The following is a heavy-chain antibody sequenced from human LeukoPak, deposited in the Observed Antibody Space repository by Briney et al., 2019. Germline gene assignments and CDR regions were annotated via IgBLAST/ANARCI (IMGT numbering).Heavy chain of an antibody. CDR1: GGSMNNY. CDR3: ARDLTIAAAGIGY. CDR2: IYYSGNT. J-gene: IGHJ4*02. V-gene: IGHV4-59*01. Sequence: PSETLSLTCTVSGGSMNNYWTWIRQPPGKGLEWIGYIYYSGNTNYNPSLKSRVTISVDTSKNQFSLKLSSVTAADTAVYYCARDLTIAAAGIGYWGQGTLVTVSS. D-gene: IGHD6-13*01.